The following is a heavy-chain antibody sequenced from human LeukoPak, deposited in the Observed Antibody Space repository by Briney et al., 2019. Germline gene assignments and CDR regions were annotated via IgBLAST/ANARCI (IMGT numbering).Heavy chain of an antibody. V-gene: IGHV5-51*01. CDR2: IYPCDSHT. CDR3: ARRGYGDY. Sequence: GESLKISCKCSGYTFTSYWIGWVRQMPGKSLEWMGIIYPCDSHTRYSPSFQGQVTISADKSISTAYLQWSSLKASDTGMYYCARRGYGDYWGQGTLVTVYS. CDR1: GYTFTSYW. D-gene: IGHD5-18*01. J-gene: IGHJ4*02.